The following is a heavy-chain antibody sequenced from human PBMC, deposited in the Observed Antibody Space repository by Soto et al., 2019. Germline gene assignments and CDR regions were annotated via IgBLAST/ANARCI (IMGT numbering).Heavy chain of an antibody. CDR3: ATVGTLWELLS. CDR1: GFPFSVYW. Sequence: EVQLLESGGGLVQPGGSLRLSCAASGFPFSVYWMHWVRQAPGKGLVWVSLINSDGSNTRYADSVKGRFTISRDNAKNTLYLQVSSLRTDDTAVYYCATVGTLWELLSWGQGTLVTVSS. CDR2: INSDGSNT. D-gene: IGHD1-26*01. J-gene: IGHJ4*02. V-gene: IGHV3-74*01.